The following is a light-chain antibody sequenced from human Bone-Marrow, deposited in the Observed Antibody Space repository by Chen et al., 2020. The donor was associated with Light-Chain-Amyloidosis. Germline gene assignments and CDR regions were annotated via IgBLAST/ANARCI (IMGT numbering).Light chain of an antibody. V-gene: IGKV3-11*01. J-gene: IGKJ4*01. CDR3: QQRSSWRT. CDR1: QSVSSY. CDR2: DAS. Sequence: EIVLTQSPATLSLSPGERATLSCRASQSVSSYLAWYQQKPGQAPRLLIYDASNRATGIPARISGSGSGTDFTLTSSSLEPEDFAVYYCQQRSSWRTVGGVTRVEIK.